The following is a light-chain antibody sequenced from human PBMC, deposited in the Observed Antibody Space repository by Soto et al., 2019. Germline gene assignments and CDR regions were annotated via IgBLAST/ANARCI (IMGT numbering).Light chain of an antibody. CDR2: DVS. V-gene: IGKV1-5*01. CDR1: QTVSNW. J-gene: IGKJ1*01. CDR3: KQTDSYYWP. Sequence: DIQMTQSPSALFASIGERVTSACRASQTVSNWLAWYQQKPGKAHKIMIYDVSNLESGVTSRFSGSGSGTEFSLRISSLQPDDFASYYCKQTDSYYWPFGTGNKVDIK.